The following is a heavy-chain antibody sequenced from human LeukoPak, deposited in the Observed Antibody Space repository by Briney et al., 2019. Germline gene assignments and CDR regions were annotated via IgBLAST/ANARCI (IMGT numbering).Heavy chain of an antibody. D-gene: IGHD6-6*01. V-gene: IGHV3-21*01. Sequence: PGGSLRLSCAASGFTFSSYWMSWVRQAPGKGLEWVSSISSSSSYIYYADSVKGRFTISRDNAKNSLYLQMNSLRAEDTAVYYCAKDPPRGSSRWFDPWGQGTLVTVSS. CDR1: GFTFSSYW. J-gene: IGHJ5*02. CDR3: AKDPPRGSSRWFDP. CDR2: ISSSSSYI.